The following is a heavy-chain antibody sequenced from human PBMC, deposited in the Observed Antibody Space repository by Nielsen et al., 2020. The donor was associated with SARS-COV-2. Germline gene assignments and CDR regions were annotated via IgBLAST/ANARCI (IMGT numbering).Heavy chain of an antibody. V-gene: IGHV4-38-2*02. D-gene: IGHD3-10*01. CDR3: ARAVRGVIVGSWFDP. J-gene: IGHJ5*02. CDR1: GYSISSGYY. Sequence: SETLSLTCTVSGYSISSGYYWGWIRQPPGKGLEWIGSIYHSGSTYYNPSLKSRVTISVDTSKNQFSLKLSSVTAADTAVYYCARAVRGVIVGSWFDPWGQGTLVTVSS. CDR2: IYHSGST.